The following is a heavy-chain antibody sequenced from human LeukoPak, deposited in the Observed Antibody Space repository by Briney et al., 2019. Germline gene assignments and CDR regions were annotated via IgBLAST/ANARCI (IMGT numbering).Heavy chain of an antibody. CDR2: VHYSGST. D-gene: IGHD2-21*02. J-gene: IGHJ5*02. V-gene: IGHV4-39*01. Sequence: SETLSLTCTDSGGSISSSGHYWGWIRQAPGKGLEWIGSVHYSGSTYYNPSLKSRVTISVDTSKNQFSLKLSSVTAADTAVYYCARRYCGGDCTFDWFDPWGQGTLVTVSS. CDR1: GGSISSSGHY. CDR3: ARRYCGGDCTFDWFDP.